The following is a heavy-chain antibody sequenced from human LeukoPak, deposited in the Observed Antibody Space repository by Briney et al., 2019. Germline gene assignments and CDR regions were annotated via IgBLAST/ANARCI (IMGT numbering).Heavy chain of an antibody. CDR2: ISSSSSTK. J-gene: IGHJ3*02. CDR1: GFSFSNYN. CDR3: ARLRDRARRDAFDI. V-gene: IGHV3-48*01. Sequence: GGSLRLSCAASGFSFSNYNMNWVRQAPGKGLEWVSYISSSSSTKNYADSVKGRFTVSRDNAWNSLYLQMNSLRAEDTAVYYCARLRDRARRDAFDIWGQGTMVTVSS.